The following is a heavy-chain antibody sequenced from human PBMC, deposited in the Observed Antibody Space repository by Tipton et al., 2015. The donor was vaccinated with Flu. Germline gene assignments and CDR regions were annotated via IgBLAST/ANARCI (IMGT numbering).Heavy chain of an antibody. D-gene: IGHD3-3*01. CDR3: ARVAPVGIFGVVPPYWYFDR. CDR2: IYYSGST. Sequence: TLSLTCTVSGGSISSSSYYWGWIRQPPGKGLEWIGSIYYSGSTYYNPSLKSRVTISVDTSKNQFSLKLSSVTAADTAVYYCARVAPVGIFGVVPPYWYFDRWGRGTLVTVSS. J-gene: IGHJ2*01. CDR1: GGSISSSSYY. V-gene: IGHV4-39*07.